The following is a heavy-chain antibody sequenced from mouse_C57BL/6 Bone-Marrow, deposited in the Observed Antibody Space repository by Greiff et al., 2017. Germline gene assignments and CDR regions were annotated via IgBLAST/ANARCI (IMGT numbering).Heavy chain of an antibody. CDR2: IHPNSGST. V-gene: IGHV1-64*01. Sequence: QVQLQQPGAELVKPGASVKLSCKASGYTFTSYWMHWVKQRPGQGLEWIGMIHPNSGSTNYNEKFKSKATLTVDKSSSTAYMQLSSLTSEDAAVDYCARGDYGYDEFAYWGQGTLVTVSA. J-gene: IGHJ3*01. D-gene: IGHD2-2*01. CDR3: ARGDYGYDEFAY. CDR1: GYTFTSYW.